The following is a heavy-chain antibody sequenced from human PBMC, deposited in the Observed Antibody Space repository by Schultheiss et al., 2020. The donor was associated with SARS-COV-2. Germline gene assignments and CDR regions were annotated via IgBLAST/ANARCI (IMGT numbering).Heavy chain of an antibody. CDR2: IYYSGST. CDR3: ARRAYDSSGYKFDP. V-gene: IGHV4-59*08. J-gene: IGHJ5*02. D-gene: IGHD3-22*01. Sequence: SETLSLTCAVYGGSFSGYYWSWIRQPPGKGLEWIGYIYYSGSTNYNPSLKSRVTISVDTSKNQFSLKLSSVTAADTAVYYCARRAYDSSGYKFDPWGQGTLVTVSS. CDR1: GGSFSGYY.